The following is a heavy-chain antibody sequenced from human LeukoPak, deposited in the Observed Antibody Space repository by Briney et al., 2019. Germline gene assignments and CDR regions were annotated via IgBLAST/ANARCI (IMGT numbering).Heavy chain of an antibody. CDR1: GFIFSTCA. CDR2: IKSKTDGGTT. J-gene: IGHJ4*02. Sequence: PGGSLRLSCAASGFIFSTCAMTWVRQAPGKGLEWVGHIKSKTDGGTTDYAAPVKGRFTISRDDSKNTLYLQMNSLKTEDTAVYYCTTVRYINSRAAFDYWGQGTLVTVSS. CDR3: TTVRYINSRAAFDY. V-gene: IGHV3-15*01. D-gene: IGHD6-13*01.